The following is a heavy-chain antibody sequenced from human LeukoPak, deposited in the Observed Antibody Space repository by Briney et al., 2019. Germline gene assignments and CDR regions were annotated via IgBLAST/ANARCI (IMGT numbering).Heavy chain of an antibody. Sequence: SETLSLTCAVYGGSFSGYYWSWIRQPPGKGLEWIGEINHSGSTNYNPSLKSRVTISVDTSKNQFSPKLSSVTAADTAVYYCASGTTTDYFYMDVWGKGTTVTVSS. CDR3: ASGTTTDYFYMDV. D-gene: IGHD4-17*01. CDR1: GGSFSGYY. V-gene: IGHV4-34*01. J-gene: IGHJ6*03. CDR2: INHSGST.